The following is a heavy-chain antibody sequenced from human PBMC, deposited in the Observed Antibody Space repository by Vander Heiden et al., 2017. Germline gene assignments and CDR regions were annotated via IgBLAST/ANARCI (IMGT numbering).Heavy chain of an antibody. J-gene: IGHJ4*02. CDR3: ARSSLQGAEDY. CDR2: ISSSSDYI. CDR1: GFTFSSYS. D-gene: IGHD3-16*01. Sequence: EVQLVESGGGLVKPGGSLRLSCAASGFTFSSYSMHWVRQAPRKGLEWVSSISSSSDYIFYADSVKGRFTISRDNAKNSLYLQMNDLRAEDTAVYFCARSSLQGAEDYWGQGTLVTVSS. V-gene: IGHV3-21*01.